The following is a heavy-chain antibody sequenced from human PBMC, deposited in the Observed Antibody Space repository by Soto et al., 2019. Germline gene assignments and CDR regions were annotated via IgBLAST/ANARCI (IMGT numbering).Heavy chain of an antibody. J-gene: IGHJ6*02. Sequence: QVQLVQSGPEVKKPGSSVRISCRSGGDTFSSYTVSWVRQTPGQGLEWMGRIIPVLGVTNYSRKFKGRMTITADKSETPAHLELSSLKSEDTARYYCARRRYRGVDCYTQYYYGMDVWGQGTSVIVSS. CDR1: GDTFSSYT. V-gene: IGHV1-69*02. D-gene: IGHD2-21*02. CDR2: IIPVLGVT. CDR3: ARRRYRGVDCYTQYYYGMDV.